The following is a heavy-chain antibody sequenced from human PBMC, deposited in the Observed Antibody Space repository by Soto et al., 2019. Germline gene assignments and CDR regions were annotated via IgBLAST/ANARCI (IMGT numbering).Heavy chain of an antibody. CDR1: GGSISSGGYS. D-gene: IGHD3-3*01. Sequence: SETLSLTCAVSGGSISSGGYSWSWIRQPPGKGLEWIGYIYHSGSTYYNPSLKSRVTISVDRSKNQFSLKLSSVTAADTAVYYCAVGGMDVWGQGTTVTVSS. V-gene: IGHV4-30-2*01. J-gene: IGHJ6*02. CDR2: IYHSGST. CDR3: AVGGMDV.